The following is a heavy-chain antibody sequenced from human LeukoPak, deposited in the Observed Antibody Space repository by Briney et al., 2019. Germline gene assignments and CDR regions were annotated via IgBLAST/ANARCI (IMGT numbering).Heavy chain of an antibody. J-gene: IGHJ4*02. CDR3: AREVVVPAAVHDY. D-gene: IGHD2-2*01. Sequence: EGSLRLSCAASGFTFSSYAMHWVRQAPGKGLEWVAVISYDGSNKYYADSVKGRFTISRDNSKNTLYLQMNSLRAEDTAVYYCAREVVVPAAVHDYWGQGTLVTVSS. V-gene: IGHV3-30-3*01. CDR2: ISYDGSNK. CDR1: GFTFSSYA.